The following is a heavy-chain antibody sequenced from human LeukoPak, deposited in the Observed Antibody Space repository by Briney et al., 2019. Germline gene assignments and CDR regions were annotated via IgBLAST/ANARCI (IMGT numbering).Heavy chain of an antibody. CDR1: GYTFTHYG. CDR3: AREGNSSGWDFDY. CDR2: INTNTGNP. D-gene: IGHD6-19*01. J-gene: IGHJ4*02. Sequence: ASVKVSCKASGYTFTHYGMNWVRQAPGQGLEWMGWINTNTGNPTYARGFTGRFVFSLGTSVSTAYLQISSLQPEDTAVYFCAREGNSSGWDFDYWGQGTLVTVSS. V-gene: IGHV7-4-1*02.